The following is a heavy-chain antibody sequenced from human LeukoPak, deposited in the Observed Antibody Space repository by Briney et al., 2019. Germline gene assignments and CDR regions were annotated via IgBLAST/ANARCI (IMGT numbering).Heavy chain of an antibody. J-gene: IGHJ5*02. CDR1: GYTFTSYA. CDR2: INAGNGNT. CDR3: ARAPPRGWFDP. V-gene: IGHV1-3*01. Sequence: ASVKVSCKASGYTFTSYAMHWVRQAPGQRLEWMGWINAGNGNTKYSQKFQGRVTITRDTSASTAYMERSSLRSEDTAVYYCARAPPRGWFDPWGQGTLVTVSS. D-gene: IGHD3-10*01.